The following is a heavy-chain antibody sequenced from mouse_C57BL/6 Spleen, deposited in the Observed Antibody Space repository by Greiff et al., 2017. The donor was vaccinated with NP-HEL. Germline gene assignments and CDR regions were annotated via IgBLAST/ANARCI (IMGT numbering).Heavy chain of an antibody. Sequence: QVQLLQPGAELVKPGASLKMSCTASGYTFTSYWITWVKQRPGQGLEWIGDICPGSGSTNYTDKFKSKATMTVDTASSTAYMQLSSLTSEDSAVYYCARITTSYWYFDVWGTGTTVTVSS. CDR1: GYTFTSYW. D-gene: IGHD1-1*01. V-gene: IGHV1-55*01. CDR2: ICPGSGST. J-gene: IGHJ1*03. CDR3: ARITTSYWYFDV.